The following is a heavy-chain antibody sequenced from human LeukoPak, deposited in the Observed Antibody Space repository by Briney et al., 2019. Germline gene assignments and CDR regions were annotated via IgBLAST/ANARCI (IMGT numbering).Heavy chain of an antibody. Sequence: ASVKVSCKASGYTFTGYYMHWVRQAPGQGLEWMGWMNPNSGNTGYAQKFQGRVTMTRNTSISTAYMELSSLRSEDTAVYYCARIVDYGDSILSLDYWGLGTLVTVSS. CDR3: ARIVDYGDSILSLDY. D-gene: IGHD4-17*01. CDR2: MNPNSGNT. CDR1: GYTFTGYY. J-gene: IGHJ4*02. V-gene: IGHV1-8*02.